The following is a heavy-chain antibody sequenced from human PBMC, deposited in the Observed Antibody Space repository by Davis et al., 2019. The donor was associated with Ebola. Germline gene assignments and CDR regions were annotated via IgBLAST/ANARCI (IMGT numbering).Heavy chain of an antibody. CDR1: GFTFSSYA. D-gene: IGHD1-14*01. CDR3: AKAPLSTGRVFFDY. CDR2: ISGSGGST. J-gene: IGHJ4*02. V-gene: IGHV3-23*01. Sequence: GESLKISCAASGFTFSSYAMSWVRQAPGKGLEWVSVISGSGGSTYYAESGKGRFTISRDNSKNTLYLQMNSLRAEDTAVYYCAKAPLSTGRVFFDYWGQGTLVTVSS.